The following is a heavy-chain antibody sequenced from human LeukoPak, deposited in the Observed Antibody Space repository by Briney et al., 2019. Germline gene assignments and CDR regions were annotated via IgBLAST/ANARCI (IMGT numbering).Heavy chain of an antibody. Sequence: SETLSLTCTVSGGSISSSNYYWGWIRRPPGKGLEWLGYIYYSGNTEYKPSLKSRVAMSVDTSKNQFSLRLSSVTAADTAVYYCARSTGSTMFIDYWGQGTLVTVSS. J-gene: IGHJ4*02. CDR3: ARSTGSTMFIDY. CDR2: IYYSGNT. CDR1: GGSISSSNYY. D-gene: IGHD3-10*02. V-gene: IGHV4-39*07.